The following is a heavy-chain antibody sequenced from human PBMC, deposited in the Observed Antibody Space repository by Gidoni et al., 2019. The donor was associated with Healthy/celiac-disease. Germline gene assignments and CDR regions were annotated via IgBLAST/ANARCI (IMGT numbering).Heavy chain of an antibody. D-gene: IGHD2-15*01. CDR1: GSPFSSYD. Sequence: EVQLVESGGGLVQPGGSLRLSCAASGSPFSSYDMSWGRQAPGKGLEWVSASSGSGGSTYYADSVKGRFTISRDNSKNTLYLQMNSLRAEDTAVYYCAKQYCSGGSCYYDYWGQGTLVTVPS. J-gene: IGHJ4*02. CDR2: SSGSGGST. CDR3: AKQYCSGGSCYYDY. V-gene: IGHV3-23*04.